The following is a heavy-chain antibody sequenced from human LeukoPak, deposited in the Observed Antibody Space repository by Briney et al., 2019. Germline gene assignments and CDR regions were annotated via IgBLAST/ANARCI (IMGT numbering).Heavy chain of an antibody. CDR1: GYTFASSY. Sequence: ASVKVSCKGSGYTFASSYINWVRQAPGQRLEWMGWISAYNGRTNYAQKFQGRVTMTTDSSTSTAYMDLTSLRSDDTAVYYCARGGTYYHCFEYWGQGTLVTVSS. CDR2: ISAYNGRT. D-gene: IGHD1-26*01. V-gene: IGHV1-18*01. J-gene: IGHJ4*02. CDR3: ARGGTYYHCFEY.